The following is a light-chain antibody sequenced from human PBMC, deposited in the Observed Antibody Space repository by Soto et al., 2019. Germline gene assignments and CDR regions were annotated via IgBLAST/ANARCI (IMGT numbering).Light chain of an antibody. J-gene: IGKJ1*01. Sequence: IQLTQSPSSLSASVGDRVTITCRASQGISSYLAWYQQKPGKAPKLLIYAASTLQSGVPSRFSGSGSGTEFTLTISSLQPDDFATYYCQQYNSYPWTFGQGTKVDIK. CDR2: AAS. CDR3: QQYNSYPWT. CDR1: QGISSY. V-gene: IGKV1-9*01.